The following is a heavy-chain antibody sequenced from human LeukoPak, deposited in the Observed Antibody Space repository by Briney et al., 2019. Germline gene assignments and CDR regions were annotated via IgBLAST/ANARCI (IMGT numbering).Heavy chain of an antibody. CDR2: ISYDGTNK. V-gene: IGHV3-30*18. CDR1: GFTFSSYG. J-gene: IGHJ4*02. D-gene: IGHD3-10*01. CDR3: AKDVASSHGSGSYYPRFHY. Sequence: PGGSLRLSCAASGFTFSSYGMHWVRQAPGKGLERVAVISYDGTNKWYADSVKGRFTISRDNSKNTLFLQVNSLRAEDTAVYYCAKDVASSHGSGSYYPRFHYWGQGTQVTVSS.